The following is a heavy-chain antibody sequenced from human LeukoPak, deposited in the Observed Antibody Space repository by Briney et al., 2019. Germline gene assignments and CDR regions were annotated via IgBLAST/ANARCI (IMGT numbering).Heavy chain of an antibody. CDR2: IYTSGST. V-gene: IGHV4-61*02. D-gene: IGHD4-17*01. CDR3: ARDQYFGAVTTFYYYYMDV. J-gene: IGHJ6*03. CDR1: GGSISSGSYY. Sequence: PSETLSLTCTVSGGSISSGSYYWSWIRQPAGKGLEWIGRIYTSGSTNYNPSLKSRVTISVDTSKNQFSLKLSSVTAADTAVYYCARDQYFGAVTTFYYYYMDVWGKGTTVTVSS.